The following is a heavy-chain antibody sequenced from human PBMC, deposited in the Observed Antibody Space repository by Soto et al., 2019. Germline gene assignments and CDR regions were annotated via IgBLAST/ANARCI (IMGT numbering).Heavy chain of an antibody. Sequence: SETLSLTCTVSGGSISSGDYYWSWIRQPPGKGLEWIGYIYYSGSTYYNPSLKSRVTISVDTSKNQFSLKLSSVTAADTAVYYCAIYRYYYDSSGSTPSGWFDPWGQGTLVTVSS. D-gene: IGHD3-22*01. CDR1: GGSISSGDYY. CDR3: AIYRYYYDSSGSTPSGWFDP. J-gene: IGHJ5*02. CDR2: IYYSGST. V-gene: IGHV4-30-4*01.